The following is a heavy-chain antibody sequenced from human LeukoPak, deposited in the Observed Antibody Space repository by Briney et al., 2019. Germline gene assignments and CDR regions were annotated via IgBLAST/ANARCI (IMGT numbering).Heavy chain of an antibody. J-gene: IGHJ6*02. CDR2: IFYSGST. D-gene: IGHD4-17*01. V-gene: IGHV4-39*01. CDR3: ARGSPYTVTTLTGYYYGMDV. CDR1: GGSISSNNYY. Sequence: SETLSLTCTVSGGSISSNNYYWGWIRQPPGKGLEWIGSIFYSGSTYYNPSLKSRVTISVDTSKNQFSLKLSSVTAADTAVYYCARGSPYTVTTLTGYYYGMDVWGQGTTVTVSS.